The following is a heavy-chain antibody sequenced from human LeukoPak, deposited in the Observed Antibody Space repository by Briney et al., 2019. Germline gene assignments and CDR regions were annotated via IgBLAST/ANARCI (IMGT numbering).Heavy chain of an antibody. Sequence: ASVKVSCKASGYTFTGYYMHWVRQAPGQGLEGMGWISAYNGNTNYAQKLQGRVTMTTDPSPSPAYMELRSLRSDDTAVYYCARDLRGYYDSSGYFDYWGQGTLATVSS. D-gene: IGHD3-22*01. V-gene: IGHV1-18*04. CDR1: GYTFTGYY. CDR3: ARDLRGYYDSSGYFDY. CDR2: ISAYNGNT. J-gene: IGHJ4*02.